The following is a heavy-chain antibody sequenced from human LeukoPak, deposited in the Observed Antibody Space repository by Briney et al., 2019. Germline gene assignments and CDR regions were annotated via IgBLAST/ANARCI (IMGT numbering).Heavy chain of an antibody. CDR3: AKADRFLEWFVDY. Sequence: GSLRLSCAASGFTFSSYGMHWVRQAPGKGLEWVAFIRYDGSNKYYADSVKGRFTISRDNSKNTLYLQMNSLRAEDTAVYYCAKADRFLEWFVDYWGQGTLVTVSS. CDR1: GFTFSSYG. J-gene: IGHJ4*02. V-gene: IGHV3-30*02. D-gene: IGHD3-3*01. CDR2: IRYDGSNK.